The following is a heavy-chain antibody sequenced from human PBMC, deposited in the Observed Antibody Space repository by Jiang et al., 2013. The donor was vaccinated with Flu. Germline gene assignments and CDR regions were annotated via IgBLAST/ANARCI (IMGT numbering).Heavy chain of an antibody. V-gene: IGHV5-51*01. Sequence: KGLEWVGIIYPGDSDTRYSPSFQGQVTISADRSISTAFLEWNSLKASDTAMYFCVRHGLRGYRNGNYYLSNLYDGMDVWGQGTTVTVSS. CDR3: VRHGLRGYRNGNYYLSNLYDGMDV. CDR2: IYPGDSDT. J-gene: IGHJ6*02. D-gene: IGHD5-18*01.